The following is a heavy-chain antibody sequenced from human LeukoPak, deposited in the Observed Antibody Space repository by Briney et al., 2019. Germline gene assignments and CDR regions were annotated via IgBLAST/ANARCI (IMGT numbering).Heavy chain of an antibody. CDR1: GGSFSGYY. J-gene: IGHJ4*02. D-gene: IGHD1-1*01. V-gene: IGHV4-34*01. CDR3: AREVGRLGGYGDY. Sequence: SETLSLTCAVYGGSFSGYYWSWIRQPPGKGLEWIGEINHSGSTNYNPSLKSRVTISVDTSKNQFSLKLSSVTAADTAVYYLAREVGRLGGYGDYWGQGTLVTVSS. CDR2: INHSGST.